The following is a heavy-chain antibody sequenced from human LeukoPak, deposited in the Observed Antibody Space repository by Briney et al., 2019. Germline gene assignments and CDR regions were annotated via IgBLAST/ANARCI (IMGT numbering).Heavy chain of an antibody. Sequence: SETLSLICTVSGGSFSTYYWSWVRQPPGKGLEWIGYVYPTGSTSYNPSLKSRVTISVDTSKRQFSLRLSSVSAADTAVYYCARERYDFWSFDSWGQGALVTVYS. CDR1: GGSFSTYY. CDR3: ARERYDFWSFDS. D-gene: IGHD3-3*01. J-gene: IGHJ4*02. V-gene: IGHV4-4*09. CDR2: VYPTGST.